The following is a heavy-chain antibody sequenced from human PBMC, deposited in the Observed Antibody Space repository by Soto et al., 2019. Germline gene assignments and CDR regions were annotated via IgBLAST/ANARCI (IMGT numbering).Heavy chain of an antibody. CDR2: IHPGDSDT. J-gene: IGHJ5*02. CDR3: ARHNRYSSTWFEGWFDP. V-gene: IGHV5-51*01. CDR1: GYSFTNYW. D-gene: IGHD6-13*01. Sequence: GESLKISCQGSGYSFTNYWVGWVRQIPGRGLEWMGIIHPGDSDTRHSPFFQGQVTISADKSISTAYLQWSSLKASDTTMYYCARHNRYSSTWFEGWFDPWGQGTLVTVSS.